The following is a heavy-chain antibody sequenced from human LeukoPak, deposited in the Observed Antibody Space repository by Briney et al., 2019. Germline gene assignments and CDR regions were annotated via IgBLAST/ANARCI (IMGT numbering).Heavy chain of an antibody. J-gene: IGHJ3*01. CDR1: GFSVDSSY. D-gene: IGHD3-10*01. Sequence: GGSLRLSCSASGFSVDSSYMSWVRQTPGKGLEWVSVAGESVHTTHYADSVKGRFIISRDNSKNTVHLQMNSLRAEDTAVYYCAKDSFTVVRGVGSDDGFAVWGQGTMVTVSS. CDR3: AKDSFTVVRGVGSDDGFAV. V-gene: IGHV3-23*01. CDR2: AGESVHTT.